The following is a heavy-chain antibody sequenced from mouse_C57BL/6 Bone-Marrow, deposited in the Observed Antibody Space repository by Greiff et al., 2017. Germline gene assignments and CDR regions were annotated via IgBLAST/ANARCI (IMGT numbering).Heavy chain of an antibody. V-gene: IGHV1-26*01. Sequence: EVQLQQSGPELVKPGASVKISCKASGYTFTDYYMNWVKQSHGKSLEWIGDINPNNGGTSYNQKFKGKATLTVEKSSSTSYMELRSLTSEDSAVYYCAGYYKSFDYWGQGTTLTVSS. CDR2: INPNNGGT. CDR3: AGYYKSFDY. D-gene: IGHD2-12*01. CDR1: GYTFTDYY. J-gene: IGHJ2*01.